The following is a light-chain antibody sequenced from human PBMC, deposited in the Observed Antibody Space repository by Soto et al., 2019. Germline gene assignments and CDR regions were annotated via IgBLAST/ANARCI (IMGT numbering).Light chain of an antibody. CDR2: DAS. CDR1: RSVSSY. Sequence: EIVLTQSPATLSLSPGERATLSCRASRSVSSYLAWYQQKPGQAPRLLIYDASNRATGIPARFSGSGSGTDFTLTISSLEPADFAVYYCQQRSNWPPVFGPGTKVDIK. V-gene: IGKV3-11*01. CDR3: QQRSNWPPV. J-gene: IGKJ3*01.